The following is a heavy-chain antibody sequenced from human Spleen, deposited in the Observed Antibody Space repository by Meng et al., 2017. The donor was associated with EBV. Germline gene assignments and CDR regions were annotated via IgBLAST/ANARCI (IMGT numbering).Heavy chain of an antibody. D-gene: IGHD5-12*01. V-gene: IGHV4-39*07. Sequence: HLQLQGAGPGLVKPSATLSLICTVSGGSITTPNYYWGWIRQPPGQGLEWIGTFYSVATTFYNPSLKSRLTISIDTSKNQFSLRLNSVTAADTAVYYCVRGYDYGDYVDFWGQGTLVTVSS. CDR3: VRGYDYGDYVDF. CDR1: GGSITTPNYY. J-gene: IGHJ4*02. CDR2: FYSVATT.